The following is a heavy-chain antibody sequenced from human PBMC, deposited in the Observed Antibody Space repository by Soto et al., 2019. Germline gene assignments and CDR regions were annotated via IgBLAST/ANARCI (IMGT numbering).Heavy chain of an antibody. Sequence: PGGSLRLSCAASGFTFSSYAMHWVRQAPGKGLEWVAVISYDGSNKYYADSVKGRFTISRDNSKNTLYLQMNSLRAEDTAVYYWARERTALVYYHVDFWGQGPLVTVSS. CDR2: ISYDGSNK. CDR1: GFTFSSYA. J-gene: IGHJ4*01. V-gene: IGHV3-30-3*01. D-gene: IGHD5-18*01. CDR3: ARERTALVYYHVDF.